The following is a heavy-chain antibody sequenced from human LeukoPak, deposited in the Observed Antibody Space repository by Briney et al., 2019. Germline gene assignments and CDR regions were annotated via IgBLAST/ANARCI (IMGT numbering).Heavy chain of an antibody. D-gene: IGHD4-11*01. CDR2: IYYSGST. Sequence: KPSETLSLTCTVSGGSISSYYWSWIRQPPGKGLEWIGYIYYSGSTNYNPSLKSRVTISVDTSKNQFSLKLSSVTAADTAVYYCARDLLYSTGDYYYYMDVWGKGTTVTVSS. CDR3: ARDLLYSTGDYYYYMDV. CDR1: GGSISSYY. J-gene: IGHJ6*03. V-gene: IGHV4-59*01.